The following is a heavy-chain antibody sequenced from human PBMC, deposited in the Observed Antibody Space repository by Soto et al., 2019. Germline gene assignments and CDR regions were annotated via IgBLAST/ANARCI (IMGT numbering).Heavy chain of an antibody. D-gene: IGHD5-18*01. CDR3: ARHGYGYSGGYFDY. V-gene: IGHV3-66*04. J-gene: IGHJ4*02. Sequence: EVQLVESGGGLVQPGGSLRLSCAASGFTVSSNYMSWVRQAPGKGLEWVSVIYSGGSAYYADSVKCRFTKTRDNSKNTPYLQVSSLRAEVTAVYYCARHGYGYSGGYFDYWGQGTLVNVSS. CDR1: GFTVSSNY. CDR2: IYSGGSA.